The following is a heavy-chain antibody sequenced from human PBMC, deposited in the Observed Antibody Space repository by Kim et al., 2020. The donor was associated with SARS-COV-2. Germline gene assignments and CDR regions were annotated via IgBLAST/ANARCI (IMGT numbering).Heavy chain of an antibody. CDR1: GFTFSSYS. CDR2: SISSSSTI. D-gene: IGHD2-2*01. J-gene: IGHJ6*02. CDR3: ARERKVPASYYYYYYGMDV. Sequence: GGSLRLSCAASGFTFSSYSMNWVRPAPGKGLEWVSYSISSSSTINYADSVKGRFTISRDNAKNSLYLQMNSLRDEDTAVYYCARERKVPASYYYYYYGMDVWGQGTTVTVSS. V-gene: IGHV3-48*02.